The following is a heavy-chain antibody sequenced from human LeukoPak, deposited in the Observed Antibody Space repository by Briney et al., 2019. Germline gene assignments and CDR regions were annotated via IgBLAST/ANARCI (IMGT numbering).Heavy chain of an antibody. CDR3: ASRRGYYDSSGYYSRGTTVYYGMDV. CDR1: GGSISSGGYY. V-gene: IGHV4-39*07. J-gene: IGHJ6*02. D-gene: IGHD3-22*01. Sequence: SETLSLTCTVSGGSISSGGYYWSWIRQPPGKGLEWIGEINHSGSTNYNPSLKSRVTISVDTSKNQFSLKLSSVTAADTAVYYCASRRGYYDSSGYYSRGTTVYYGMDVWGQGTTVTVSS. CDR2: INHSGST.